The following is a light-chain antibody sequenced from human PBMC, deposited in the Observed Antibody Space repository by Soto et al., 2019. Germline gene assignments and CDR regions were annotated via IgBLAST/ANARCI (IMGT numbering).Light chain of an antibody. CDR3: QKYDSHFWT. CDR1: QSVSSW. Sequence: DIQMTQSPSTLSASVGDRVTLTCRASQSVSSWLAWYQQKPGKAPKLVIYQASDLDSGVPSRFSGSGYGTEFTITISSLQPDDSDTYYCQKYDSHFWTFGQGTKVEIK. J-gene: IGKJ1*01. V-gene: IGKV1-5*03. CDR2: QAS.